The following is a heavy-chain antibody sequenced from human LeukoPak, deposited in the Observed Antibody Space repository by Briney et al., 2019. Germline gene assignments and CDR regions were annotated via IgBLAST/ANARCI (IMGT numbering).Heavy chain of an antibody. J-gene: IGHJ4*02. D-gene: IGHD6-19*01. CDR2: IKQDGGEK. CDR1: GFPFSSYW. Sequence: GGSLRLSCAASGFPFSSYWMSWVRQAPGKGLEWVANIKQDGGEKFYVDSVKGRFTISRDNSKNTLYLQMNSLRAEDTAVYYCCKKGDSSGWIFDYWGQGTLVTVSS. CDR3: CKKGDSSGWIFDY. V-gene: IGHV3-7*01.